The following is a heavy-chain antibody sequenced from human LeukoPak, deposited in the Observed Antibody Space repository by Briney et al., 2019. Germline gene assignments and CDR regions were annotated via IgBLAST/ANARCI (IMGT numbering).Heavy chain of an antibody. CDR3: ARRANCGGDCYSFDP. V-gene: IGHV4-38-2*01. CDR2: ISHSGST. D-gene: IGHD2-21*01. J-gene: IGHJ5*02. CDR1: GYSISSYYH. Sequence: ASETLSLTCAVSGYSISSYYHWGWIRQPPGKGLEWIGSISHSGSTYYNPSLKSRVTISVDTSKNLFSLKLSSVTASDTAVYYCARRANCGGDCYSFDPWGQGTLVTVSS.